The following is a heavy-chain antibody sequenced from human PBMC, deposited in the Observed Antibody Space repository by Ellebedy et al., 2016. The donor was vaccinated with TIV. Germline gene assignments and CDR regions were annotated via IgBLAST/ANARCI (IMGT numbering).Heavy chain of an antibody. CDR1: GGSFSGYY. CDR2: INHSGST. V-gene: IGHV4-34*01. Sequence: MPSETLSLTCAVYGGSFSGYYWSWIRQPPGKGLEWIGEINHSGSTSYNPPLESRVTISLDTSKNQFFLKLNSVTAADTAVYYCARTVVAANNWFDPWGQGTLVTVSS. D-gene: IGHD2-15*01. J-gene: IGHJ5*02. CDR3: ARTVVAANNWFDP.